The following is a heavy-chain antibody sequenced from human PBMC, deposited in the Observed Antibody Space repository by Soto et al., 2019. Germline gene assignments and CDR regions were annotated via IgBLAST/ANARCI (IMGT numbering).Heavy chain of an antibody. CDR2: ISFDGSKR. Sequence: QVQLVESGGGVVQPGRSLRLSCAASGFTFSSYGMHWVRQAPGKGLEWVAIISFDGSKRYYADSVKGRFTISRDSSKNTLYLQVNSLRAEDTAVYYCARGAGLSQYNYYINVWCKGTTVTVSS. CDR3: ARGAGLSQYNYYINV. D-gene: IGHD6-19*01. V-gene: IGHV3-33*01. CDR1: GFTFSSYG. J-gene: IGHJ6*03.